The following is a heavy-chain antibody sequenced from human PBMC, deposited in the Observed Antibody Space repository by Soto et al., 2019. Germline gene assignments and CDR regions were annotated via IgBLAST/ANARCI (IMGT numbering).Heavy chain of an antibody. CDR2: INHSGST. Sequence: LYLTCDTHLSYFGCSYRTWIRQPPGTGLEWIGEINHSGSTNYNPSLKSRVTISVDTSKNQFSLKLSSVTAADTAVYYCARGRFPSVAGRGPLGYWGQG. D-gene: IGHD6-19*01. CDR1: LSYFGCSY. J-gene: IGHJ4*02. V-gene: IGHV4-34*01. CDR3: ARGRFPSVAGRGPLGY.